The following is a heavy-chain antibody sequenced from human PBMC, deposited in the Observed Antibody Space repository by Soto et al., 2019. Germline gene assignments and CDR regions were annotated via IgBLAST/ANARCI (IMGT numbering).Heavy chain of an antibody. J-gene: IGHJ6*03. V-gene: IGHV3-74*01. CDR2: INSDGSST. D-gene: IGHD4-17*01. Sequence: GGSLRLSCAASGFTFSSYWMHWVRQAPGKGPVWVSRINSDGSSTSYADSVEGRFTISRDNAKNTLYLQMNSLRAEDTAVYYCARVQTTVTIYYYYYYYMDVWGKGTAVTVSS. CDR3: ARVQTTVTIYYYYYYYMDV. CDR1: GFTFSSYW.